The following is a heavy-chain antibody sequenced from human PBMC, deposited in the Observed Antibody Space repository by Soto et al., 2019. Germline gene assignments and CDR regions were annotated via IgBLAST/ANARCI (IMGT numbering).Heavy chain of an antibody. Sequence: GGSLRLSCAALGFTVSGKRYVAWVRQAPGKGLEWISALYDVDGTFYADSVKGRFTTSSDRSKTTVYLQMNGLRTDDTAVYYCASWHEREHAYDLWGRGTTVTVSS. V-gene: IGHV3-53*01. CDR2: LYDVDGT. D-gene: IGHD1-1*01. J-gene: IGHJ3*01. CDR1: GFTVSGKRY. CDR3: ASWHEREHAYDL.